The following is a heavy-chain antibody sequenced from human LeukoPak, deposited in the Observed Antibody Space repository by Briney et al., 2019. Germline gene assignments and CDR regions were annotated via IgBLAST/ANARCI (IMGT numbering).Heavy chain of an antibody. CDR1: GYTFSNYD. D-gene: IGHD4-17*01. V-gene: IGHV1-8*01. CDR3: ARGPRDYDESIRYNWFDP. CDR2: MNPKRGNT. Sequence: ASVKVSCKASGYTFSNYDINWVRQATGQGLEWMGWMNPKRGNTGHAQKFQGRVTMTRDTSISTAYMELSSLTSDDTAVYYCARGPRDYDESIRYNWFDPWGQGTPVTVSS. J-gene: IGHJ5*02.